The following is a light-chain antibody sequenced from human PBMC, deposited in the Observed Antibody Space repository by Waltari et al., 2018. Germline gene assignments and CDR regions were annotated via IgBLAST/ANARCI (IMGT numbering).Light chain of an antibody. CDR2: GAS. J-gene: IGKJ1*01. V-gene: IGKV3-20*01. Sequence: EIVLTQSPATVSLSPGERATLSCRASQSVSGALAWYQQKPGPAPRLVIYGASSRASGIPERFSGSGFGTDFSLTISRLEPEDFAVYYCQMYVKLPVTFGQGTKVEIK. CDR1: QSVSGA. CDR3: QMYVKLPVT.